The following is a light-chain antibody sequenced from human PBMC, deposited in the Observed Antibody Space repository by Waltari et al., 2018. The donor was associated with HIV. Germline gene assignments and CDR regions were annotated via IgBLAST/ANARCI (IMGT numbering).Light chain of an antibody. J-gene: IGKJ3*01. CDR3: QQYKNWLFT. Sequence: AMTQSPATLSLSPGARFLLSCRASQNIRTPFAWYQQKPGQSPRLLIYDASTMATGIPDRFSGSGSGTDFALTISSAQSEDFAVYYCQQYKNWLFTFGPGTKVDIK. V-gene: IGKV3-15*01. CDR2: DAS. CDR1: QNIRTP.